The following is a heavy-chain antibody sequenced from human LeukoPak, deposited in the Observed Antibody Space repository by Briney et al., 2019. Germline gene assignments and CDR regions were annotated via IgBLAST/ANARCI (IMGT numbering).Heavy chain of an antibody. CDR3: ARGGYHAYYLDY. V-gene: IGHV3-30-3*01. J-gene: IGHJ4*02. CDR1: GFTFSSYT. D-gene: IGHD5-18*01. Sequence: GGSLRLSCAASGFTFSSYTMHWVRQAPGKGLEWVAVISYDGSNKYYADSVKGRLTISRDNAKNTLYLQMNSLRAEDTAVYYCARGGYHAYYLDYWGQGSLVTVSS. CDR2: ISYDGSNK.